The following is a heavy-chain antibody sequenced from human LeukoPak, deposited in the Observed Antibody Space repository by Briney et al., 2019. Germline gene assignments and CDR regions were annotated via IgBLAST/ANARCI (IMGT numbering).Heavy chain of an antibody. Sequence: GGSLRLSCAASGFRFNTYWMSWVRQAPGKGLEWVANIKQDGNEKYYADSVKGRFTISRDNGKNSLYLQMNSLRAEDTAVYYCARGGVRGVLLPVDYWGQGTLVTVSS. D-gene: IGHD3-10*01. CDR3: ARGGVRGVLLPVDY. CDR1: GFRFNTYW. J-gene: IGHJ4*02. V-gene: IGHV3-7*01. CDR2: IKQDGNEK.